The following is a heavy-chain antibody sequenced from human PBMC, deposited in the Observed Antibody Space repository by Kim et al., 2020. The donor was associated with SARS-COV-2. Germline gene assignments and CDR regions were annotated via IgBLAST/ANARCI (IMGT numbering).Heavy chain of an antibody. CDR1: GFTFSNAW. D-gene: IGHD3-9*01. CDR2: IKSKTDGGTT. V-gene: IGHV3-15*01. CDR3: TTDLHPLGDQNYDILTGPPRGTYPIKYYYYYYGMDV. J-gene: IGHJ6*02. Sequence: GGSLRLSCAASGFTFSNAWMSWVRQAPGKGLEWVGRIKSKTDGGTTDYAAPVKGRFTISRDDSKNTLYLQMNSLKTEDTAVYYCTTDLHPLGDQNYDILTGPPRGTYPIKYYYYYYGMDVWGQGTTVTVSS.